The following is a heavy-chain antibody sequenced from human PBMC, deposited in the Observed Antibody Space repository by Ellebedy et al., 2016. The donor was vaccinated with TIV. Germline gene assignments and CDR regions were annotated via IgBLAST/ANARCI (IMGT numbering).Heavy chain of an antibody. Sequence: ASVKVSCXASGYTFTSYYMHWVRQAPGQGLEWMGWINPNSGGTNYAQKFQGRVTMTRDTSISTAYMELSRLRSDDTAVYYCARLAARNPYYFDYWGQGTLVTVSS. CDR3: ARLAARNPYYFDY. CDR1: GYTFTSYY. J-gene: IGHJ4*02. CDR2: INPNSGGT. D-gene: IGHD6-6*01. V-gene: IGHV1-2*02.